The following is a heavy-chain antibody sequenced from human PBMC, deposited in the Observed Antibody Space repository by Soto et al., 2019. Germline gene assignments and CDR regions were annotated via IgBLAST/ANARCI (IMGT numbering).Heavy chain of an antibody. V-gene: IGHV1-8*01. Sequence: ASVKVCCKASGYTFTSYDINWVRQATGQGLEWMGWMNPNSGNTGYAQKFQGRVTMTRNTSISTAYMELSSLRSEDTAVYYCATSYQLLYYYYYGMDVWGQGTTVTVSS. CDR1: GYTFTSYD. J-gene: IGHJ6*02. CDR3: ATSYQLLYYYYYGMDV. D-gene: IGHD2-2*01. CDR2: MNPNSGNT.